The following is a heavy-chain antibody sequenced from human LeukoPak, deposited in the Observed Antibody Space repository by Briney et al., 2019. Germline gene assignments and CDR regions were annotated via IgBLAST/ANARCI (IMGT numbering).Heavy chain of an antibody. Sequence: GRSLRLSCTVSGFIFGDYAVSWFRQAPGKGLEWVSAISSDSNYIYYADSLKGRFIISRDNAKNSLYLQMNSLRAEDTAVYYCARDRSRVSDYWGQGTLVTVSS. V-gene: IGHV3-21*01. J-gene: IGHJ4*02. CDR1: GFIFGDYA. CDR3: ARDRSRVSDY. CDR2: ISSDSNYI.